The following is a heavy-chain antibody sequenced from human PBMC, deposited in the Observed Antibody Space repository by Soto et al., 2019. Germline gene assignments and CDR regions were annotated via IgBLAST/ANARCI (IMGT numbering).Heavy chain of an antibody. Sequence: QVQLVESGGGVVQPGRSLRLSCAASGFTFSSYGMHWVRQAPGKGLEWVAVIWYDGSNKYYADSVKGRFTISRDNSKNTLYLQMNGLRAEDTAVYYCARGAELNYYYYGMDVWGQGTTVTVSS. J-gene: IGHJ6*02. CDR2: IWYDGSNK. CDR3: ARGAELNYYYYGMDV. V-gene: IGHV3-33*01. D-gene: IGHD1-7*01. CDR1: GFTFSSYG.